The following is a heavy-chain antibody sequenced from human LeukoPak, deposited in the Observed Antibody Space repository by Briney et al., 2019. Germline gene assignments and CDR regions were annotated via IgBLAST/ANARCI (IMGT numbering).Heavy chain of an antibody. Sequence: PSETLSLTCTVSGGSMSSGSYYWSWIRQPAGKGLEWIGRIYTSGSTNYNPSLKSRVTISVDTSKNQFSLKLSSVTAADTAVYYYARDSRAGIAAAEEKDAFAIWGQGTMVTVSS. CDR1: GGSMSSGSYY. V-gene: IGHV4-61*02. CDR2: IYTSGST. CDR3: ARDSRAGIAAAEEKDAFAI. J-gene: IGHJ3*02. D-gene: IGHD6-13*01.